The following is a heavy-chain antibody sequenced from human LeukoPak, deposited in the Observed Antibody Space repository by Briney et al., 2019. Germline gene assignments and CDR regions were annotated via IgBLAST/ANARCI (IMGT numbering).Heavy chain of an antibody. CDR1: GFTFSSYA. CDR2: ISGSGGST. CDR3: ARDRPYYYDSSGPRGFDI. D-gene: IGHD3-22*01. J-gene: IGHJ3*02. V-gene: IGHV3-23*01. Sequence: GGSLRLSCAASGFTFSSYAMSWVRQAPGKGLEWVSAISGSGGSTYYADSVKGRFTISRDNSKNSLYLQMNSLRAEDTAVYYCARDRPYYYDSSGPRGFDIWGQGTMVTVSS.